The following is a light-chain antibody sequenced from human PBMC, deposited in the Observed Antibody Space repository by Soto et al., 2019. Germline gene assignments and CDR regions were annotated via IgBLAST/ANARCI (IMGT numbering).Light chain of an antibody. CDR3: QQSFTTPWT. CDR1: QSISSY. J-gene: IGKJ1*01. Sequence: DIQMTQSPSSLSASVGDRVTITCRASQSISSYLNWYQEKPGKAPKVLIYAASILQSGVPSRFSGSGSGTDFTLTISSLQPEDFATYYCQQSFTTPWTFGQGTKVEI. V-gene: IGKV1-39*01. CDR2: AAS.